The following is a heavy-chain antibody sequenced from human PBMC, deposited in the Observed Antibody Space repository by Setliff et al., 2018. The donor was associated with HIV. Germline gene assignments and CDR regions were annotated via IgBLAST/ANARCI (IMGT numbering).Heavy chain of an antibody. CDR2: INAGNGNR. CDR3: ARVGNNRLQFFDH. D-gene: IGHD5-12*01. Sequence: GASVKVSCKASGHHLTTYYMHWVRQAPGQRPEWMARINAGNGNREYSPKFQGRVTITADTSASTMYMELSSLRSEDTAVYYCARVGNNRLQFFDHWGQGTLVTVSS. J-gene: IGHJ4*02. V-gene: IGHV1-3*01. CDR1: GHHLTTYY.